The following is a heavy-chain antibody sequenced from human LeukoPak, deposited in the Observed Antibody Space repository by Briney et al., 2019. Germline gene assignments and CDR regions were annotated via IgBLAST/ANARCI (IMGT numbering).Heavy chain of an antibody. CDR3: ARGSSGYSYGFDY. V-gene: IGHV5-51*01. J-gene: IGHJ4*02. Sequence: GESLKISCKGSGCSFISYWIGWVRQMPGKGLEWMGIIYPGDSDTRYGPSFQGQVTISADKSIRNAYLQWRSLKASDTAMYYCARGSSGYSYGFDYWGQGTLVTVSS. D-gene: IGHD5-18*01. CDR1: GCSFISYW. CDR2: IYPGDSDT.